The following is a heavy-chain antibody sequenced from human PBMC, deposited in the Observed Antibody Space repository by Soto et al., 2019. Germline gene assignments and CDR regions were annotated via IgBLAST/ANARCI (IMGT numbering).Heavy chain of an antibody. CDR2: LYTGTDT. D-gene: IGHD4-17*01. J-gene: IGHJ3*02. Sequence: GGSLRLCCAASGFTVSSTYLTWVRQAPGKGLEWVAILYTGTDTVYADSVKGRFTISRDSSRTIVYLQMNSLRPDDTAVYYCATWHLRQHAYDIWGQGTAVTVSS. V-gene: IGHV3-53*01. CDR1: GFTVSSTY. CDR3: ATWHLRQHAYDI.